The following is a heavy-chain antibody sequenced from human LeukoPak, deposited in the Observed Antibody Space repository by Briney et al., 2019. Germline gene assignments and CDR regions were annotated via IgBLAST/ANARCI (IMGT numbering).Heavy chain of an antibody. V-gene: IGHV4-34*01. D-gene: IGHD3-16*02. CDR3: ARGGYVWGSYRYTDTPTHFDY. Sequence: SETLSLTCAVYGGSFSGYNWSWIRQPPGKGLEWIGQINHSGSTNYNPSLKSRVTISVDTSKNQFSLKLSSVTAADTAVYYCARGGYVWGSYRYTDTPTHFDYWGQGALVTVSS. CDR1: GGSFSGYN. CDR2: INHSGST. J-gene: IGHJ4*02.